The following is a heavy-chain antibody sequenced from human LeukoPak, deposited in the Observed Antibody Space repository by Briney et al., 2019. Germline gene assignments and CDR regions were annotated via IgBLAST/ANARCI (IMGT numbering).Heavy chain of an antibody. CDR2: IYYSGST. CDR1: GGSISSYY. D-gene: IGHD1-26*01. Sequence: PSETLSLTCTVSGGSISSYYRSWIRQPPGKGLEWIGYIYYSGSTNYNPSLKSRVTISVDTSKNQFSLKLSSVTAADTAVYYCARSYSGSYYYYYMDVWGKGTTVTVSS. V-gene: IGHV4-59*01. CDR3: ARSYSGSYYYYYMDV. J-gene: IGHJ6*03.